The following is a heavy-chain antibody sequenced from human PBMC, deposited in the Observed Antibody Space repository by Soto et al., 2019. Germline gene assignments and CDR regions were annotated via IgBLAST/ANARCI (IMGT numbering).Heavy chain of an antibody. Sequence: ASVKVSCKASGYTFNSFDINWVRQATGQGPEWMGRISANSGHTNFAEKLQGRVSMTTDTSTSTAYMELRSLTSDDTAVYYCARDIYDFRLGGYWGQGTLVTVSS. CDR3: ARDIYDFRLGGY. D-gene: IGHD3-16*01. CDR1: GYTFNSFD. CDR2: ISANSGHT. V-gene: IGHV1-18*01. J-gene: IGHJ4*02.